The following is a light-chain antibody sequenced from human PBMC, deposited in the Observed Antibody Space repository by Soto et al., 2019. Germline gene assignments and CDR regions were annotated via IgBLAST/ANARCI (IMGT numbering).Light chain of an antibody. CDR2: GAS. CDR3: QQWGNSPRVT. CDR1: DSVSMSY. Sequence: IVLTQSPGTLSLSPGERDTLSCRASDSVSMSYLAWYQQRSGQAPRLLIYGASTRATGIPDRFSGSWSGTDFTLTISRLEPEDSAVYFCQQWGNSPRVTFGGGTKVEIK. V-gene: IGKV3-20*01. J-gene: IGKJ4*01.